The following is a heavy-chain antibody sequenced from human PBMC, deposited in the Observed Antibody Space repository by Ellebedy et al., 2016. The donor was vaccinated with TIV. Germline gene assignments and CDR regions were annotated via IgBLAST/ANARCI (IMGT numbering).Heavy chain of an antibody. CDR2: IKSKTDGGTT. D-gene: IGHD5-12*01. CDR3: TTDFGLRLDADY. J-gene: IGHJ4*02. V-gene: IGHV3-15*01. Sequence: GESLKISXAASGFTFSNAWMSWVRQAPGKGLEWVGRIKSKTDGGTTDYAAPVKGRFTISRDDSKNTLYLQMNSLKTEDTAVYYCTTDFGLRLDADYWGQGTLVTVSS. CDR1: GFTFSNAW.